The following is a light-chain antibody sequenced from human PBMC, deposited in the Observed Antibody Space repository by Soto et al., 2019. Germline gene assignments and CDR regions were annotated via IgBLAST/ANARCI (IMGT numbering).Light chain of an antibody. CDR2: TAS. Sequence: DIQMTQSPSSLSASVGDRVTITCRASQSISKYLAWNQQKPGRVPKLLIYTASTLQSGVPSRFSGSGSGTDFTLTISSLQPEDVATYYWQKYYSAPFGPGTKVEIK. CDR1: QSISKY. V-gene: IGKV1-27*01. J-gene: IGKJ3*01. CDR3: QKYYSAP.